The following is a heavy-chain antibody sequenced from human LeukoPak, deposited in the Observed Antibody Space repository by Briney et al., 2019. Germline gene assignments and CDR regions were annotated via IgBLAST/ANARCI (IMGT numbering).Heavy chain of an antibody. V-gene: IGHV1-2*02. J-gene: IGHJ4*02. CDR1: GYTFTGYY. D-gene: IGHD1-26*01. Sequence: ASVKVSCKASGYTFTGYYMHWVRQAPGQGLEWMGWINPNSGGTNYAQKFQGRVTMTRDTSISTAYMDLSRLRSDDTAVYYCARTAWENPGGSLDYWGQGTLVTVSS. CDR3: ARTAWENPGGSLDY. CDR2: INPNSGGT.